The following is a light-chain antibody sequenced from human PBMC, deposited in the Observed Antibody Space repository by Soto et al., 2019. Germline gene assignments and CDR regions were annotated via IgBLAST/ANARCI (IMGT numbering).Light chain of an antibody. J-gene: IGLJ2*01. CDR1: VLAKNY. Sequence: SYELTQPSSVSVSPGQTARITCSGDVLAKNYARWFQQRPGQAPVLVIYQDSERPSGIPERFSGSSSGTTVTLTISGAQVEDEADYYCYSAADNTVLFGGGIKLTVL. CDR2: QDS. CDR3: YSAADNTVL. V-gene: IGLV3-27*01.